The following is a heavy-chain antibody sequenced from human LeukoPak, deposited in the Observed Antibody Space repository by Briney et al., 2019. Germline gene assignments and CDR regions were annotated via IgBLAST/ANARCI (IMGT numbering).Heavy chain of an antibody. CDR2: ISYDGSNK. D-gene: IGHD3-10*01. V-gene: IGHV3-30*04. CDR1: GFTFSSYA. J-gene: IGHJ6*04. Sequence: GESLRLSCAASGFTFSSYAMHWVRQAPGKGLEWVAVISYDGSNKYYADSVKGRFTISRDNSKNTLYLQMNSLRAEDTAVYYCARDLTMVREYYYYGMDVWGKGTTVTVSS. CDR3: ARDLTMVREYYYYGMDV.